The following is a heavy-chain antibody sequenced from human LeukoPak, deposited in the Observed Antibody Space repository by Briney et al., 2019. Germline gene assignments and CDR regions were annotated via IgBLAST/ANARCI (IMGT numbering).Heavy chain of an antibody. J-gene: IGHJ3*02. CDR1: GYTFTSYY. D-gene: IGHD6-13*01. CDR2: INPSGGST. CDR3: ARDGIAAAGTRNAFDI. V-gene: IGHV1-46*01. Sequence: GASVKVSCKASGYTFTSYYTHWVRQAPGQGLEWMGIINPSGGSTSYAQKFQGRVTMTRDTSTSTVYMELSSLRSEDTAVYYCARDGIAAAGTRNAFDIWGQGTMVTVSS.